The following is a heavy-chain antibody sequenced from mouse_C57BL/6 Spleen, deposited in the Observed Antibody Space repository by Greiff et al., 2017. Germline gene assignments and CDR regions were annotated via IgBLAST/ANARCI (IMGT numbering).Heavy chain of an antibody. D-gene: IGHD1-1*01. J-gene: IGHJ2*01. CDR2: IYPGDGDT. CDR1: GYAFSSYW. Sequence: QVQLKQSGAELVKPGASVKISCKASGYAFSSYWLNWVKQRPGKGLEWIGQIYPGDGDTNYNGKFKGKATLTADKSSSTAYMQLSSLTSEDSAVYFCARGDRTESYYFDYWGQGTTLTVSS. CDR3: ARGDRTESYYFDY. V-gene: IGHV1-80*01.